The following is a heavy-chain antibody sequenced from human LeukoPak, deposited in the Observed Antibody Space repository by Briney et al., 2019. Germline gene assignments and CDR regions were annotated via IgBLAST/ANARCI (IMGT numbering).Heavy chain of an antibody. CDR2: ISSSGSTI. CDR1: GFTFSSYE. V-gene: IGHV3-48*03. D-gene: IGHD3-10*01. CDR3: ARDNRVSVRGIFDY. Sequence: PGGSLRLSCAASGFTFSSYEMNWVRQAPGKGLEWVSYISSSGSTIYYADSVKGRFTISRDSAKNSLYLQMNSLRAEDTAVYYCARDNRVSVRGIFDYWGQGTLVTVSS. J-gene: IGHJ4*02.